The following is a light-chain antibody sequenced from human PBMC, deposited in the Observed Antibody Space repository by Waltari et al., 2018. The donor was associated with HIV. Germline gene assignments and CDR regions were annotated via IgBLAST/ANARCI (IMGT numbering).Light chain of an antibody. V-gene: IGLV1-47*01. CDR3: ATWDDSLSGSVL. Sequence: QSVLTQPPSASGTPGQRVTIPCSGSRYNIGSNYVYWYQDLPGTAPKLLIYRNNPRPSGVPDRFSGSKSGTSASLAISGLRSEDEAAYYCATWDDSLSGSVLFGGGTKLTVL. CDR1: RYNIGSNY. J-gene: IGLJ2*01. CDR2: RNN.